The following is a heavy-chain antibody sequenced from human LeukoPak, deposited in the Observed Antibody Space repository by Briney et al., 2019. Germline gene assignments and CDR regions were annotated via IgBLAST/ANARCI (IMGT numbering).Heavy chain of an antibody. CDR1: GFTFSSYA. D-gene: IGHD4-17*01. CDR2: VHYSGTA. J-gene: IGHJ4*02. CDR3: ARGYGDFRVEGRYFHS. V-gene: IGHV4-59*01. Sequence: GSLRLSCAASGFTFSSYAMSWVRQPPGKGLEFIGHVHYSGTANYKPSLRSRVTISIATSKQQFFLKLKSVTAADTAVYYCARGYGDFRVEGRYFHSWGQGTLVTVSS.